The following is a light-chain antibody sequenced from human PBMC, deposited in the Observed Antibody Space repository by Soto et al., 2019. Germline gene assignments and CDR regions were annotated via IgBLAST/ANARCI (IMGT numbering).Light chain of an antibody. V-gene: IGLV2-14*01. CDR3: STYTSSRSYV. Sequence: QSALTQPASVSGSPGQSITISCTGTSSDVGGYNYVSWYQQHPGKAPKLMIYEVSNRPSGVSHRFSGSKSGNTASLTTSGRQGEDDADYYCSTYTSSRSYVFGTGTKVTVL. CDR1: SSDVGGYNY. J-gene: IGLJ1*01. CDR2: EVS.